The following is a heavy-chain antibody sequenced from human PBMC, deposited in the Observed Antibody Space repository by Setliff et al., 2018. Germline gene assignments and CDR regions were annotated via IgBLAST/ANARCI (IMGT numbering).Heavy chain of an antibody. CDR1: GGSISSYY. CDR3: ARGNNWEPDAFDV. D-gene: IGHD1-20*01. V-gene: IGHV4-59*01. J-gene: IGHJ3*01. Sequence: SETLSLTCTVSGGSISSYYRSWIRQPPGKGLEWIAYIYYSGSTNYNPSLKSRVTISVDTSKNQFSLKLSSVTAADTAVYYCARGNNWEPDAFDVWGQGTMVTVS. CDR2: IYYSGST.